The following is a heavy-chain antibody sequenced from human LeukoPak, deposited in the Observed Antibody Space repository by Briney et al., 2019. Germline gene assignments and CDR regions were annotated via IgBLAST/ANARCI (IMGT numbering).Heavy chain of an antibody. CDR2: IYYSGST. D-gene: IGHD3-10*01. J-gene: IGHJ5*02. Sequence: PSETLSLSCTVSGGSISSYYWSWIRHPPGKGLEGIGYIYYSGSTNYNPSLKSRVTISVDTSKNQFSLKLSSVTAADTAVYYCARVLGSGSYYPYNWFDPWGQGTLVTVSS. CDR3: ARVLGSGSYYPYNWFDP. V-gene: IGHV4-59*01. CDR1: GGSISSYY.